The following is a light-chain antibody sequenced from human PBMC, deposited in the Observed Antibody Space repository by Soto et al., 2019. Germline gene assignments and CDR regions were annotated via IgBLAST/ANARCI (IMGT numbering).Light chain of an antibody. CDR3: QQYVSSPL. CDR2: GAS. V-gene: IGKV3-20*01. CDR1: QSVSSSY. Sequence: EIVLTQSPGTLSLSPGERATLSCRASQSVSSSYLAWYQQKPGQAPRLLIYGASSRATGIPDRFSGSGSGTDFTLTISRLEPEDFAVYYCQQYVSSPLFGGGTKVDIK. J-gene: IGKJ4*01.